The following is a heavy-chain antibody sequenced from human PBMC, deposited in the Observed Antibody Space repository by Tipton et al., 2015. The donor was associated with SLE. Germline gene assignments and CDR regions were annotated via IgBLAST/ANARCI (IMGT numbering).Heavy chain of an antibody. CDR1: GFTFGDYA. J-gene: IGHJ5*02. D-gene: IGHD1-14*01. CDR3: TSDYLLPES. V-gene: IGHV3-49*03. CDR2: IQSKAYGETT. Sequence: RSLRLSCTGSGFTFGDYAMSWFRQAPGKGLEWVGFIQSKAYGETTEYAASVNGRFTISRDDSKGIAYLQMNSLKIEDTAVYYCTSDYLLPESWGQGTLVTVSS.